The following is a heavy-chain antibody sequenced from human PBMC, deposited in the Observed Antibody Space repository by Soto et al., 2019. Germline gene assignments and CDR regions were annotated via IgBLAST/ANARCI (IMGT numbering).Heavy chain of an antibody. CDR3: ARELWVEPELYYYGMDV. V-gene: IGHV4-30-4*01. CDR2: IFYSGTT. Sequence: SETLSLTCTVSGDSISSADYYWSWLRQTPGKGLEWIGHIFYSGTTYYNPSLKSRLTISVDTSKDHFSLRLTSVTAADTAVYYCARELWVEPELYYYGMDVWGQGTTVNVS. CDR1: GDSISSADYY. J-gene: IGHJ6*02. D-gene: IGHD1-1*01.